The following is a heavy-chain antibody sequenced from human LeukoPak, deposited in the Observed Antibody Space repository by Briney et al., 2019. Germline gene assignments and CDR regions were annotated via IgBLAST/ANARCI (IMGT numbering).Heavy chain of an antibody. J-gene: IGHJ4*02. Sequence: RLGGALEISRKGSGSIFTSYWIGGGRELPGKGWEGMGIIYPGDADTRERPSCQGQVTISADKTSSTAYLQWSSLKASDTAMYYCARHDYRNWGQGTLVTVSS. CDR3: ARHDYRN. V-gene: IGHV5-51*01. CDR2: IYPGDADT. CDR1: GSIFTSYW. D-gene: IGHD1-14*01.